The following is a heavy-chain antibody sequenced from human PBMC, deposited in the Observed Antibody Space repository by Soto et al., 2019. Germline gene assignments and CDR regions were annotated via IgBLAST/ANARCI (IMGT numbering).Heavy chain of an antibody. V-gene: IGHV5-51*01. Sequence: PGESLKISCKGSGYTFTSYWIAWVRQMPGKGLEWMGIIYPGDSDTRYSPSFQGQVSISADKSISTAYLQWSSPKASDTAMYYCARQDGSALYYFDYWGQGTLVTVSS. CDR1: GYTFTSYW. D-gene: IGHD6-19*01. CDR2: IYPGDSDT. J-gene: IGHJ4*02. CDR3: ARQDGSALYYFDY.